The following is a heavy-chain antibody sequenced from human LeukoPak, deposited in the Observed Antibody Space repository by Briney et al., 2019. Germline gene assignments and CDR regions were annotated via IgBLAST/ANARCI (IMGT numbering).Heavy chain of an antibody. CDR1: GYTFTCSD. Sequence: GASVKVSCKASGYTFTCSDINWVRQATGQGLEWMGWMNPNSGNTGYAQKFQGRVTMTRNTSISTAYMELSSLRSEDTAVYYCARGRMVRGVTWWFDPWGQGTLVTVSS. D-gene: IGHD3-10*01. J-gene: IGHJ5*02. V-gene: IGHV1-8*01. CDR3: ARGRMVRGVTWWFDP. CDR2: MNPNSGNT.